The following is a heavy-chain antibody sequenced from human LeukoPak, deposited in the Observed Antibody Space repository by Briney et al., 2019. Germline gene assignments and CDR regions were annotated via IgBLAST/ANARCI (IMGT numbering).Heavy chain of an antibody. D-gene: IGHD3-22*01. V-gene: IGHV3-66*01. J-gene: IGHJ4*02. Sequence: GGSLRLSCAASGFTVSSNYMSWVRQAPGKGLEWVSVIYSGGSTYYADSVKGRFTISRDNAKNSLYLQMNSLRAEDTAVYYCASYDSSGYYYYFDYWGQGTLVTVSS. CDR1: GFTVSSNY. CDR2: IYSGGST. CDR3: ASYDSSGYYYYFDY.